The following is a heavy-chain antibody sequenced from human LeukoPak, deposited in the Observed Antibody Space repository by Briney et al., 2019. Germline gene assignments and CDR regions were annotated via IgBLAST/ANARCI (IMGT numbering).Heavy chain of an antibody. CDR1: GYGFNNYW. V-gene: IGHV5-51*01. CDR2: IYPGDSDA. CDR3: ARHDAARRRLVRFDP. D-gene: IGHD6-25*01. J-gene: IGHJ5*02. Sequence: ESLKISCKASGYGFNNYWIAWVRQVPGKGLEWMGFIYPGDSDANYSPSFEGQITISADKSIKTAYLEWSSLRASDTAMYYCARHDAARRRLVRFDPWGQGTQVIVS.